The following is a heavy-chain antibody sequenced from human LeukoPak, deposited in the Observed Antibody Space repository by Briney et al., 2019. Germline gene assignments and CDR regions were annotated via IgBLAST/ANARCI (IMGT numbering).Heavy chain of an antibody. CDR3: ARGLRYYYGSGSYGDY. Sequence: SETLSLTCSVSGGSISSYYWSWIRQPPGKGLEWIGYIYYSGRTSYNPSLKSRVTISVDTSKNQFSLKLSSVTAADTAVYYCARGLRYYYGSGSYGDYWGQGTLVTVSS. D-gene: IGHD3-10*01. CDR1: GGSISSYY. J-gene: IGHJ4*02. CDR2: IYYSGRT. V-gene: IGHV4-59*12.